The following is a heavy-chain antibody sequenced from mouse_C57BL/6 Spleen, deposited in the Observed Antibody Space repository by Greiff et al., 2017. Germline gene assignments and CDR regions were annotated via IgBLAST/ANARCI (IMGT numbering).Heavy chain of an antibody. V-gene: IGHV1-26*01. J-gene: IGHJ2*01. CDR3: AATVVATRFDY. D-gene: IGHD1-1*01. Sequence: VQLQQSGPELVKPGASVKISCKASGYTFTDYYMNWVKQSHGKSLEWIGDINPNNGGTSYNQKFKSKATLTVDKSSSTAYMELRSLTSEDSAVYYGAATVVATRFDYWGQGTTLTVSS. CDR1: GYTFTDYY. CDR2: INPNNGGT.